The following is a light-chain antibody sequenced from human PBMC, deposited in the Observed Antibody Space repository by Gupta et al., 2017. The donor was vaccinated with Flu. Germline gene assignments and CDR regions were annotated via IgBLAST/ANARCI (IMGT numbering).Light chain of an antibody. V-gene: IGKV2-30*01. CDR3: TQGSHWPYT. CDR2: KVS. J-gene: IGKJ2*01. CDR1: QSLVNSHGTTY. Sequence: VTLGQPASISCRSSQSLVNSHGTTYLNWFQQRPGHSPRRLIYKVSNRDSGVPDRFSGSGSGTEFTLKISRVEAEDVGVYYCTQGSHWPYTFGQGTKLEIK.